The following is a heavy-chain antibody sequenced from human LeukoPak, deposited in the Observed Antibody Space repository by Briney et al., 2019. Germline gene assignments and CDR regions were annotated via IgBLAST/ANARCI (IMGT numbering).Heavy chain of an antibody. V-gene: IGHV4-59*01. CDR2: IYYSGST. D-gene: IGHD5-12*01. Sequence: PSETLSLTCTVSCGSISSDYWSCIRQSPGNGQEWSGYIYYSGSTNYNPSLKSRVTIAVDTSKNQFSLKLSSVTDADTAVYYCARDQDIVATGWFDPWGQGTLVTVSS. CDR3: ARDQDIVATGWFDP. J-gene: IGHJ5*02. CDR1: CGSISSDY.